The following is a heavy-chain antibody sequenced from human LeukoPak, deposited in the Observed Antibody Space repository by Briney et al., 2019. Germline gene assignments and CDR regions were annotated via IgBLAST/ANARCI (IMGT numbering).Heavy chain of an antibody. Sequence: WASVKVSCKASGYTFTSYGISWVRQAPGQGLEWMGWISAYNGNTNYAQKLQGRVTMTTDTSTSTAYMELRSLRSDDTAVYYCAKEGPTTGPYYSSYMDVWGKGTTVTISS. CDR2: ISAYNGNT. CDR1: GYTFTSYG. D-gene: IGHD1-26*01. CDR3: AKEGPTTGPYYSSYMDV. J-gene: IGHJ6*03. V-gene: IGHV1-18*01.